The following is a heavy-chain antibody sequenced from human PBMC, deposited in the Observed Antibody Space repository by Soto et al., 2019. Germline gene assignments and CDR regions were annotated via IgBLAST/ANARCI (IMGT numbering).Heavy chain of an antibody. J-gene: IGHJ6*02. V-gene: IGHV3-74*01. CDR3: ARVVKGYYAVDV. CDR1: GFTFTTYW. Sequence: EVQLVESGGGLVQPGGSLRLSCAASGFTFTTYWMHWVRQAPGKGLVWVSRIKFDGASTNYADSVKGRSTISRDNAKTTVYLQMNILPAEDTAVYYCARVVKGYYAVDVWGQGTTVTVSS. CDR2: IKFDGAST. D-gene: IGHD2-15*01.